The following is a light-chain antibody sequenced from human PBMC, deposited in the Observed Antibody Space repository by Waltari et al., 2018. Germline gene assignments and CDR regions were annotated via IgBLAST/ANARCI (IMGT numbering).Light chain of an antibody. CDR1: QSVSSSC. CDR2: DAS. J-gene: IGKJ3*01. Sequence: EIVLTHSPGTLSLSPGERATLPCRASQSVSSSCLAWYQQKPGQAPRLLNYDASSRATGIPDRFSGSCSGADFTLTISRLEPEDFAVYYCQQYGSSPRTFGPGTKVDIK. CDR3: QQYGSSPRT. V-gene: IGKV3-20*01.